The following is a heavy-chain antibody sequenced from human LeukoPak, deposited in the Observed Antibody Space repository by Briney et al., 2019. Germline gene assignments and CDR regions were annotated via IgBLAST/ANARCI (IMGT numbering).Heavy chain of an antibody. Sequence: GASVKVSCKASGYTSTSYDINWVRQATGQGLEWMGWMNPNSGNTGYAQKFQGRVTMTRNTSISTAYRELSSLRSEDTAVYYCALDSSGYYRHDYWGQGTLVTVSS. CDR3: ALDSSGYYRHDY. J-gene: IGHJ4*02. D-gene: IGHD3-22*01. V-gene: IGHV1-8*01. CDR1: GYTSTSYD. CDR2: MNPNSGNT.